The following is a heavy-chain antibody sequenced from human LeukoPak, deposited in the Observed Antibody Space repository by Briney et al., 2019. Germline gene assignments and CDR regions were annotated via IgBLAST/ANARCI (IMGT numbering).Heavy chain of an antibody. CDR1: GGSISSYHYY. CDR2: IYYSGST. J-gene: IGHJ4*02. V-gene: IGHV4-30-4*01. D-gene: IGHD5-12*01. CDR3: ASGGWLRSQLDY. Sequence: PSETLSLTCTVSGGSISSYHYYWSWIRQPPGKGLEWIGYIYYSGSTYYNPSLKSRVTISVDTSKNQFSLKLSSVTAADTAVYYCASGGWLRSQLDYWGQGTLVTVSS.